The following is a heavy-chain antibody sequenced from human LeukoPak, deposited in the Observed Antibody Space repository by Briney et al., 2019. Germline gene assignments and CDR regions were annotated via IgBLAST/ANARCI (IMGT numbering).Heavy chain of an antibody. J-gene: IGHJ3*02. Sequence: ASVKVSCKASGYTFIRYYMHWVRQAPGQGLEWMGWINPNSGGTNYAQKFQGRVTMTRDTSISTAYMELSRLRSDDTAVYYCARDYDFGYYDSSGSFYIWGQGTMVTVSS. V-gene: IGHV1-2*02. CDR1: GYTFIRYY. CDR2: INPNSGGT. D-gene: IGHD3-22*01. CDR3: ARDYDFGYYDSSGSFYI.